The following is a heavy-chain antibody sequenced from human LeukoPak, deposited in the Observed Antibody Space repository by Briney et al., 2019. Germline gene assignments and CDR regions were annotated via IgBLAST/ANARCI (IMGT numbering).Heavy chain of an antibody. V-gene: IGHV3-66*01. J-gene: IGHJ6*04. CDR3: AELGITMIGGV. D-gene: IGHD3-10*02. CDR2: IYSGGST. CDR1: GFTFSSSS. Sequence: GGSLRVSCAAPGFTFSSSSMNWVRPAPGKGLEWVSVIYSGGSTYYADSVKGRFTISRDNAKNSLYLQMNSLRAEDTAVYYCAELGITMIGGVWGKGTTVTISS.